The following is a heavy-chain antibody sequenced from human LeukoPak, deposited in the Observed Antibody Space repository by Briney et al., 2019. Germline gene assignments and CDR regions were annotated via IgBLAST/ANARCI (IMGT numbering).Heavy chain of an antibody. Sequence: ASVKVSCKASGYTFTSYAMHWVRQAPGQRLEWMGWINAGNGNTKYSQKFQGRVTITRDTSASTAYMELSSLRSEDTAVYYCALLANVDTAIGDYWGQGTLVTVSS. V-gene: IGHV1-3*01. D-gene: IGHD5-18*01. CDR2: INAGNGNT. CDR1: GYTFTSYA. J-gene: IGHJ4*02. CDR3: ALLANVDTAIGDY.